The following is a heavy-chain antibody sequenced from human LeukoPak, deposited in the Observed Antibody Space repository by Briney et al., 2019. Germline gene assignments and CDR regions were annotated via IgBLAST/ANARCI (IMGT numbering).Heavy chain of an antibody. J-gene: IGHJ3*02. CDR2: ISTNGSST. CDR3: VREYSSSSGRVFDM. CDR1: GFTFSSYW. Sequence: GGSLRLPCAASGFTFSSYWMHWVRQAPGKGLVWVSRISTNGSSTNSADSVKGRLTISRDNAKNTLYLQRNSLRAEDTAVYYCVREYSSSSGRVFDMWGQGTMVTVSP. V-gene: IGHV3-74*01. D-gene: IGHD6-6*01.